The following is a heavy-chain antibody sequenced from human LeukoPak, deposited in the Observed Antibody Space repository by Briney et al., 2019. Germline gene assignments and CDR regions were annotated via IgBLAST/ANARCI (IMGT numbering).Heavy chain of an antibody. CDR3: ARLTRLSTSPDRYYLDY. J-gene: IGHJ4*02. CDR2: IYTSVGT. CDR1: GGSISSYY. V-gene: IGHV4-4*09. D-gene: IGHD6-6*01. Sequence: SETLSLTCTVSGGSISSYYWSWIRQPPGKGLEWIGYIYTSVGTNYIPSLKGRVTISIDTSKNQFSLKLSSVTAADSAVYYCARLTRLSTSPDRYYLDYWGQGTLVTVSS.